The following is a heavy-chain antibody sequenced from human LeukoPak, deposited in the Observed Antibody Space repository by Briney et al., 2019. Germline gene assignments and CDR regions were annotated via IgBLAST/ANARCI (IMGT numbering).Heavy chain of an antibody. CDR1: GYLFTRNL. CDR2: FNPNSGGS. V-gene: IGHV1-2*02. CDR3: VRDFDDYGDS. J-gene: IGHJ4*02. Sequence: ASVKVPCKTSGYLFTRNLLYWVRLAPGQGLEWIGWFNPNSGGSKFPQKFDGRVTLTGDTSITTAYMELHRLTSDDTALYYCVRDFDDYGDSWGQRTLVTVSS.